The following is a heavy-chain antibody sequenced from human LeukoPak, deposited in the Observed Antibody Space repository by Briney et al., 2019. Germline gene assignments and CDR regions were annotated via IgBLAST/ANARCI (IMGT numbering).Heavy chain of an antibody. Sequence: SETLSLTCAVSGGSISSSNWWSWVRQPPGKGLEWIGEIYHSGSTNYNPSLKSRVTISVDKSKNQFSLKLSSVTAADTAVYYCARVWLIVGATTVYYYYYYMDVWGKGTTVTVSS. CDR1: GGSISSSNW. J-gene: IGHJ6*03. D-gene: IGHD1-26*01. CDR3: ARVWLIVGATTVYYYYYYMDV. V-gene: IGHV4-4*02. CDR2: IYHSGST.